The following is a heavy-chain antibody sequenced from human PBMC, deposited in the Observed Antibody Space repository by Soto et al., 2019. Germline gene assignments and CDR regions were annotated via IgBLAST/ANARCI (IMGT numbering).Heavy chain of an antibody. V-gene: IGHV1-46*01. J-gene: IGHJ4*02. CDR1: GYTFTSCY. Sequence: ASVKVSCKASGYTFTSCYIHWVRQAPGQGLQWMGIINPSGGTTSNAQQFQGRVTMTRDTSTSTVYMELSSLRSDDTAVYYCSIVTGFGEFHFDYWGQGTLVTGSS. CDR3: SIVTGFGEFHFDY. CDR2: INPSGGTT. D-gene: IGHD3-10*01.